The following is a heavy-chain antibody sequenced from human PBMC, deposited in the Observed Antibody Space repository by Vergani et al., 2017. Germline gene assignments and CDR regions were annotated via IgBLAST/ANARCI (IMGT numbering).Heavy chain of an antibody. CDR3: ARDRRIRGVDPSFDY. CDR1: GGSISSSNC. D-gene: IGHD1-14*01. Sequence: QVQLQESGPGLVKPSGTLSLTCAVSGGSISSSNCWSWVRQPPGRGLEWIGEIYHSGSTNYNPSLKSGVTISVVKSKNQFSRKLSSVTAADTAVYYCARDRRIRGVDPSFDYWGQGTLVTVSS. V-gene: IGHV4-4*02. J-gene: IGHJ4*02. CDR2: IYHSGST.